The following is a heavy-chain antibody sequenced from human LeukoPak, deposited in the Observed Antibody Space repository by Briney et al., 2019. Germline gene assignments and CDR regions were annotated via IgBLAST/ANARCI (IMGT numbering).Heavy chain of an antibody. Sequence: GASVKVSCKASGYTFTSYGISWVRQAPGQGLEWMGWLSAYNGNTNYAQKLQGRVTMTTDTSTSTAYMELRSLRSDDTAVYYCARVGCTNGVCSPNDYWGQGTLVTVSS. V-gene: IGHV1-18*01. CDR1: GYTFTSYG. D-gene: IGHD2-8*01. CDR3: ARVGCTNGVCSPNDY. CDR2: LSAYNGNT. J-gene: IGHJ4*02.